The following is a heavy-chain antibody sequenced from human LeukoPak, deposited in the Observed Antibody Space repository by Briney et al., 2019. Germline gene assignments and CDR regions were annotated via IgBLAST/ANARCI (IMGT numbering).Heavy chain of an antibody. CDR3: ARQYYDNTGYYYFDY. D-gene: IGHD3-22*01. CDR1: GVSITCSSYY. CDR2: MYYSGST. J-gene: IGHJ4*02. Sequence: SETLSLTCTVSGVSITCSSYYWRWIRQPPGKGLEWIGSMYYSGSTYYKTSLKSRVTISADTSKNEFSLELSSVTAADTAVYYCARQYYDNTGYYYFDYWGQGTLVTVSS. V-gene: IGHV4-39*01.